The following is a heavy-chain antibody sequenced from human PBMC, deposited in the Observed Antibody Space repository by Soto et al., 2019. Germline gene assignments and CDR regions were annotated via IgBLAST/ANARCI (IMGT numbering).Heavy chain of an antibody. J-gene: IGHJ6*02. Sequence: ASVKVSCKASGYTFTSYAMHWVRQAPGQRLEWMGWINAGNGNTKYSQKFQGRVTITRDTSASTAYMELSSVRSEDTAVYYCAREYQLTYYYYYGMDVWGQGTTVTVSS. V-gene: IGHV1-3*01. D-gene: IGHD2-2*01. CDR2: INAGNGNT. CDR3: AREYQLTYYYYYGMDV. CDR1: GYTFTSYA.